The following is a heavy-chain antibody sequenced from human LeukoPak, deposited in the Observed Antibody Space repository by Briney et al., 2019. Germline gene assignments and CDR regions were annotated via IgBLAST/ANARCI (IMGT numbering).Heavy chain of an antibody. CDR3: ARDSRITMIHGAFDI. D-gene: IGHD3-22*01. CDR1: GGTFSSYA. J-gene: IGHJ3*02. CDR2: IIPILGIA. Sequence: SVKVSCKASGGTFSSYAISWVRQAPGQGLEWMGRIIPILGIANYAQKFQGRVTITADKSTSTAYMELSSLRPEDTAVYYCARDSRITMIHGAFDIWGQGTMVTVSS. V-gene: IGHV1-69*04.